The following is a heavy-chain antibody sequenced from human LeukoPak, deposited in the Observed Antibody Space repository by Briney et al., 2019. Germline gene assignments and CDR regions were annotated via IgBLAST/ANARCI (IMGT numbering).Heavy chain of an antibody. CDR3: ARPKWPLTGIAAAGNWFDP. CDR1: GYTFTSYA. J-gene: IGHJ5*02. V-gene: IGHV7-4-1*02. Sequence: ASVKVSCKASGYTFTSYAMNWVRQAPGQGLEWMGWINTNTGNPTYAQGFTGRFVFSLDTSVSTAYLQISSLKAEDTAVYYCARPKWPLTGIAAAGNWFDPWGQGTLVTVSS. D-gene: IGHD6-13*01. CDR2: INTNTGNP.